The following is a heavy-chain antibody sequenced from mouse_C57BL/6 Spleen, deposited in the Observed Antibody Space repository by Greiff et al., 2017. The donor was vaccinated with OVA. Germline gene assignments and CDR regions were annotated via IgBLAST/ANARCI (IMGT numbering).Heavy chain of an antibody. J-gene: IGHJ3*01. CDR2: ISSGSSTI. CDR1: GFTFSDYG. D-gene: IGHD2-5*01. Sequence: EVKLVESGGGLVKPGGSLKLSCAASGFTFSDYGMHWVRQAPEKGLEWVAYISSGSSTIYYADTVKGRFTISRDNAKNTLFLQMTSLRSEDTAMYYCARHSNSAWFAYWGQGTLVTVSA. V-gene: IGHV5-17*01. CDR3: ARHSNSAWFAY.